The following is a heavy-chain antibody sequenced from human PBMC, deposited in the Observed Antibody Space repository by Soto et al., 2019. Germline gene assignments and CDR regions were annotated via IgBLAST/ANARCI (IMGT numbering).Heavy chain of an antibody. V-gene: IGHV4-59*01. J-gene: IGHJ4*02. Sequence: PSETLSLTCTVSGVSISGSYWSWIRQSPGTGLEWIGYIYYTGTTNYNPSLKRRVTISLDTAKNQFSLNVNSLTTADTAVYFCARGGNRYSNTASGVGGFDFWGQGTLVTVSS. D-gene: IGHD5-12*01. CDR2: IYYTGTT. CDR1: GVSISGSY. CDR3: ARGGNRYSNTASGVGGFDF.